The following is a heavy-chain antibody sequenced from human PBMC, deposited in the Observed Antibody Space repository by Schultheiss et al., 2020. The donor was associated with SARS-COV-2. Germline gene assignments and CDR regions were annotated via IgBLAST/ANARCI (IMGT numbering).Heavy chain of an antibody. J-gene: IGHJ6*02. CDR2: INPNSGGT. Sequence: ASVKVSCKASGYTFTSYDINWVRQAPGQGLEWMGWINPNSGGTNYAQKLQGRVTMTTDTSTSTAYMELRSLRSDDTAVYYCARDGCSSTSCHHPPYGMDVWGQGTTVTVSS. CDR3: ARDGCSSTSCHHPPYGMDV. V-gene: IGHV1-18*01. D-gene: IGHD2-2*01. CDR1: GYTFTSYD.